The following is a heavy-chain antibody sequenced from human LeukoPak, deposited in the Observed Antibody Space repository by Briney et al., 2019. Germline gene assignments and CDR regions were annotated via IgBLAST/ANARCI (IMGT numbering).Heavy chain of an antibody. CDR2: INSDGSSI. CDR1: GFTFSTHW. J-gene: IGHJ4*02. V-gene: IGHV3-74*01. Sequence: GALRLSCAASGFTFSTHWMHWVRQVPGKGLVWVSRINSDGSSISYADSVKGRFTISRDNAKNTLYLQMNSLRAEDTAVYYCAKDPYGDYEDYWGQGTLVTVSS. CDR3: AKDPYGDYEDY. D-gene: IGHD4-17*01.